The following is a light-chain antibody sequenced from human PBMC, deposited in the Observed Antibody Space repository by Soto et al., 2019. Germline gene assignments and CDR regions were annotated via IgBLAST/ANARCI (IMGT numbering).Light chain of an antibody. CDR1: QSVSSSY. V-gene: IGKV3-20*01. CDR2: GAS. CDR3: QQYGSSLRT. J-gene: IGKJ1*01. Sequence: EIVLTQSPGTLSLSPGERATLSCRASQSVSSSYLAWYQQKPGQASRLLIYGASSRATGIPDRFSGSGARTDVTLTISRLETEDAAVYYCQQYGSSLRTFGQGTKVEIK.